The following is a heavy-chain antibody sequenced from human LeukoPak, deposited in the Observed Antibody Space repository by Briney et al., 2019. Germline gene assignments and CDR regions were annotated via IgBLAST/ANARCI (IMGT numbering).Heavy chain of an antibody. CDR1: GGSIRSYH. CDR3: AKRADYGLDV. J-gene: IGHJ6*02. Sequence: SETLSLTCTVSGGSIRSYHWSWIRQPPGKGLEWIGYIYYSGSTDYNPSLKSRVTITVDTSKNEFSLKLSSVTAADTAVYYCAKRADYGLDVWGQGTTVTVSS. V-gene: IGHV4-59*01. CDR2: IYYSGST.